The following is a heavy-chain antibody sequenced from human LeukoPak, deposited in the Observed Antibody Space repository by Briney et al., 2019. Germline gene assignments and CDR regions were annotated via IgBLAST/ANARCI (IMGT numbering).Heavy chain of an antibody. CDR3: ARDHQQRIAVAVAFDI. D-gene: IGHD6-19*01. V-gene: IGHV1-18*01. J-gene: IGHJ3*02. Sequence: ASVKVSCKASGYTFTSYGISWVRQAPGQGLEWMGWISAYNGNTNYAQKLQGRVTMTTDTSTSTAYMELRSLRSDDTAVYYCARDHQQRIAVAVAFDIWGQGTMVTVSS. CDR1: GYTFTSYG. CDR2: ISAYNGNT.